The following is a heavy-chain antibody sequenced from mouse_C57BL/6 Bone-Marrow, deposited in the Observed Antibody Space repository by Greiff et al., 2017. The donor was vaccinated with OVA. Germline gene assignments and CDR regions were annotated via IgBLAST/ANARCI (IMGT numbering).Heavy chain of an antibody. V-gene: IGHV1-39*01. Sequence: VQLQQPGPELVKPGASVKISCKASGYSFTDYNMNWVKQSNGKSLEWIGVLNPTYGTTSYNQKFKGKATLTVDKSSSTAYMQLNSLTYEGSADYNCAKRGTDYWGQGTTLTVSS. J-gene: IGHJ2*01. D-gene: IGHD2-14*01. CDR3: AKRGTDY. CDR1: GYSFTDYN. CDR2: LNPTYGTT.